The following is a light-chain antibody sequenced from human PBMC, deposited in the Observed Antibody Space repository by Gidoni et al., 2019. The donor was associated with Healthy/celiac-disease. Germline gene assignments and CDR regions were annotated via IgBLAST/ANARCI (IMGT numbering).Light chain of an antibody. CDR1: QSVSSSY. CDR3: KQYGSSPYT. V-gene: IGKV3-20*01. J-gene: IGKJ2*01. Sequence: EIVLSQSPGTLSLSPGERATLSCSASQSVSSSYLAWYQQKPGQAPRLLIYGASSRATGIPDRFSGSGSGTDFTLTISRLEPEDFAVYYCKQYGSSPYTFGQGTKLEIK. CDR2: GAS.